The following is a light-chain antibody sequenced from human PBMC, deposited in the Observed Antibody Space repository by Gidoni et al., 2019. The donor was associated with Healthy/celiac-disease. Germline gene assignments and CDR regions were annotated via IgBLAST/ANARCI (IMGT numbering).Light chain of an antibody. V-gene: IGKV3-20*01. CDR3: QQYGSSPCS. J-gene: IGKJ2*04. CDR1: QSVSSSY. CDR2: GAS. Sequence: EIVLTQSTGTLSLSPGERATLSCRASQSVSSSYLAWYQQKPGQAPRLLIYGASSRATGIPDRFSGSGSGTDFTLTISRLEPEDFAVYYCQQYGSSPCSFGQGTKLEIK.